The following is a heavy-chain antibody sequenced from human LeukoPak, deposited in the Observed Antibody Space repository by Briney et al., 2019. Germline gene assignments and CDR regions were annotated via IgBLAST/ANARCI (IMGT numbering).Heavy chain of an antibody. D-gene: IGHD1-26*01. CDR2: IYYSGST. J-gene: IGHJ4*02. Sequence: SETLSLTCTVSGGSISSSSYYWGWIRRPPGKGLEWIGSIYYSGSTYYNPSLKSRVTISVDTSKNQFSLKLSSVTAADTAVYYCARRRLGGSYFDYWGQGTLVTVSS. CDR3: ARRRLGGSYFDY. CDR1: GGSISSSSYY. V-gene: IGHV4-39*01.